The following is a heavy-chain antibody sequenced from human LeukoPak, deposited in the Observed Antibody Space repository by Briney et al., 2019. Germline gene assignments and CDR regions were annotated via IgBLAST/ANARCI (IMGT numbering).Heavy chain of an antibody. CDR3: AKAARGAVAGYY. CDR2: IRYDGSNK. V-gene: IGHV3-30*02. CDR1: GFTFSSYG. Sequence: GGSLRLSCAASGFTFSSYGMHWVRQAPGKGLEWVAFIRYDGSNKYYADSVKGRCTISRDNSKNTLYLQMNSLRAEDTAVYYCAKAARGAVAGYYWGQGTLVTVSS. J-gene: IGHJ4*02. D-gene: IGHD6-19*01.